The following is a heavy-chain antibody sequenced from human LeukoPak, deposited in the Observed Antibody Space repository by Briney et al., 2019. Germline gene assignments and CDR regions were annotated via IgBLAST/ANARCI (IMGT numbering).Heavy chain of an antibody. CDR2: INHSGST. D-gene: IGHD2-15*01. CDR3: ARGGGRILYKVDP. Sequence: LVNPSETLSLTCAVYGGSFSGYYWSWIRQPPGKGLEWIGEINHSGSTNYNPSLKSRVTISVDTSKNQFSLKLSSVTAADTAVYYCARGGGRILYKVDPWGQGTLVTVSS. J-gene: IGHJ5*02. V-gene: IGHV4-34*01. CDR1: GGSFSGYY.